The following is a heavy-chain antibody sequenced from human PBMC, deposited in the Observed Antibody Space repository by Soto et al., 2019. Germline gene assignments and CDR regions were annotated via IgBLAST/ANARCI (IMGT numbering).Heavy chain of an antibody. D-gene: IGHD4-4*01. J-gene: IGHJ6*02. V-gene: IGHV4-4*02. CDR1: GGSISSTKW. CDR3: ATQTISYTWDV. CDR2: ISHSGGS. Sequence: QVQPQESGPGLVKPSGTLSLTCAVSGGSISSTKWWTWVRQPPGKGLEWIAEISHSGGSNYNPSLKSRVAMSLDNSKNQFSLRLSSVTAADTAVYYCATQTISYTWDVWGQGTTVTVS.